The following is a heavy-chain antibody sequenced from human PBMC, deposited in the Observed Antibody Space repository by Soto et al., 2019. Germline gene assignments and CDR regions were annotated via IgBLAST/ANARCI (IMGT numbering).Heavy chain of an antibody. CDR3: ARGGGVGVAGSAAFDM. Sequence: QLHLVQSGAVVKKPGASVTVSCSASGYPVTAYYMHWVRQAPGRGLEWMGGINPATGAAKYTQTSEGGVTTTRDTSTSTVFMELSGLTSEDTAVFYCARGGGVGVAGSAAFDMWGQGTLVTVSS. J-gene: IGHJ3*02. CDR2: INPATGAA. V-gene: IGHV1-2*02. CDR1: GYPVTAYY. D-gene: IGHD3-3*01.